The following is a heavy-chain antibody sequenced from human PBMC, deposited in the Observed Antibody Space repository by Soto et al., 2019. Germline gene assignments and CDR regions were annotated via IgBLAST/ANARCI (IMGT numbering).Heavy chain of an antibody. CDR2: LIPIFGTP. Sequence: SVKVSCKASGGTSSSYAISWVGPAPGQGLEWMGGLIPIFGTPNYAQKFQGRVTITADESTSTAYMELSSLRSEDTAVYYCAREKAAAGQYYYYYGMDVGGQGTTVTVSS. J-gene: IGHJ6*02. CDR3: AREKAAAGQYYYYYGMDV. D-gene: IGHD6-13*01. V-gene: IGHV1-69*13. CDR1: GGTSSSYA.